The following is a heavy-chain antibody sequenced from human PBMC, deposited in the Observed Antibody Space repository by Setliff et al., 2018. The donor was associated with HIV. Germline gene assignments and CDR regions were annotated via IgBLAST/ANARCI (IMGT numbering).Heavy chain of an antibody. CDR2: IYSSGST. Sequence: LSLTCTVSGGSISSYYWSWIRQPPGKGLEWLGHIYSSGSTNYNPSLKSRVTISVDTSKNQFSLKLYSVTAADTAVYYCARAYFGSGIYYWGQGTLVTVSS. V-gene: IGHV4-4*09. J-gene: IGHJ4*02. CDR1: GGSISSYY. D-gene: IGHD3-10*01. CDR3: ARAYFGSGIYY.